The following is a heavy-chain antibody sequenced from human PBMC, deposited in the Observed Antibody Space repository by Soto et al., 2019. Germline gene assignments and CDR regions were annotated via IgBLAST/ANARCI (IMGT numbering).Heavy chain of an antibody. CDR3: AGQGSWPYYYYGLDV. CDR1: GYTFTTSG. V-gene: IGHV1-18*01. Sequence: QVQLVQSGPEVRKPGASVKVSCEASGYTFTTSGISWVRQVPGQGLEWMGWISTYNGDTNSAQNFQGRVLMTADTSTGTAYMELMSLKSDDTAVYYCAGQGSWPYYYYGLDVRGQGTTVTVSS. CDR2: ISTYNGDT. J-gene: IGHJ6*02. D-gene: IGHD1-26*01.